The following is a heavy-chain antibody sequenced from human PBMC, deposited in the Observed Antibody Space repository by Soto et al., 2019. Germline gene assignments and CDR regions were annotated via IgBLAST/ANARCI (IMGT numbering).Heavy chain of an antibody. CDR3: GKYASTSWSHFDY. Sequence: EVHLLDSGGGLVQPGGSLRLSCAASGFTFSDSAMSWVRQAPGKGLEWVSAISGSGGTTDHADSVKGRFIISRDNYKNTLYLQMNSLRAEDTAGYYCGKYASTSWSHFDYWGQGTLVTVSS. V-gene: IGHV3-23*01. CDR1: GFTFSDSA. CDR2: ISGSGGTT. D-gene: IGHD6-13*01. J-gene: IGHJ4*02.